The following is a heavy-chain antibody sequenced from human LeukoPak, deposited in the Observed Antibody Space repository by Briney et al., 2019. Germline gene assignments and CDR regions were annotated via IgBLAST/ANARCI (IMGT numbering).Heavy chain of an antibody. V-gene: IGHV1-18*01. CDR2: ISAYNGNT. CDR1: GYTLTSYG. D-gene: IGHD1-26*01. Sequence: ASVKVSCKASGYTLTSYGISWVRQAPVQGLEWMGWISAYNGNTNYAQKLQGRVTMTTDTSTSTAYMELRSLRSDDTAVYYCAREGFSQGSYYWGYYFDYWGQGTLVTVSS. J-gene: IGHJ4*02. CDR3: AREGFSQGSYYWGYYFDY.